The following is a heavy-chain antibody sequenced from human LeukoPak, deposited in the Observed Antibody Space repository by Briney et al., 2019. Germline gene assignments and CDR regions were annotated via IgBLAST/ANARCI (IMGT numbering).Heavy chain of an antibody. V-gene: IGHV3-9*01. J-gene: IGHJ4*02. Sequence: PGGPLRLSCAAPGFTFDDYAMHWVRQAPGKGLEWVSGISWNSGSISYADSVKGRFTISRDNAKNSLYLQMNSLRAEDTALYYCAKVTAGSSRDFDYWGQGTLVTVSS. CDR1: GFTFDDYA. CDR2: ISWNSGSI. D-gene: IGHD3-10*01. CDR3: AKVTAGSSRDFDY.